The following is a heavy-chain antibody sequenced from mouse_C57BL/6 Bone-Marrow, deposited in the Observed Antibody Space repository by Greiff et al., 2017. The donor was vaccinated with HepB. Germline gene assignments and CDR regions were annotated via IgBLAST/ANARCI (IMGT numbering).Heavy chain of an antibody. J-gene: IGHJ1*03. CDR2: ISGGGGNT. D-gene: IGHD2-3*01. CDR3: ARSYDGYLYWYFDV. Sequence: EVQLVESGGGLVKPGGSLKLSCAASGFTFSSYTMSWVRQTPEKRLEWVATISGGGGNTYYPDSVKGRFTISRDNAKNTLYLQMSSLRSEDTALYYCARSYDGYLYWYFDVWGTGTTVTVSS. CDR1: GFTFSSYT. V-gene: IGHV5-9*01.